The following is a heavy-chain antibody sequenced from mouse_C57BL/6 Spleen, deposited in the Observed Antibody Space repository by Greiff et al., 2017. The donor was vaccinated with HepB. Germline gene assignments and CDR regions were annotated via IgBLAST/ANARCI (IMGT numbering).Heavy chain of an antibody. CDR2: IYPGSGNT. D-gene: IGHD1-1*01. CDR1: GYTFTDYY. V-gene: IGHV1-76*01. J-gene: IGHJ1*03. Sequence: VMLVESGAELVRPGASVKLSCKASGYTFTDYYINWVKQRPGQGLEWIARIYPGSGNTYYNEKFKGKATLTAEKSSSTAYMQLCSLTSEDSAVYFCATTVVSYWYFDVWGTGTTVTVSS. CDR3: ATTVVSYWYFDV.